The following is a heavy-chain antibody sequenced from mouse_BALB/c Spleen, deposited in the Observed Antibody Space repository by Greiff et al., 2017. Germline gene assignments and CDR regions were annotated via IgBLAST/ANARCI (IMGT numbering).Heavy chain of an antibody. D-gene: IGHD1-1*01. J-gene: IGHJ3*01. V-gene: IGHV5-4*02. CDR2: ISDGGSYT. CDR3: ARWITTVGFAY. CDR1: GFTFSDYY. Sequence: DVMLVESGGGLVKPGGSLKLSCAASGFTFSDYYMYWVRQTPEKRLEWVATISDGGSYTYYPDSVKGRFTISRDNAKNNLYLQMSSLKSEDTAMYYCARWITTVGFAYWGQGTLVTVSA.